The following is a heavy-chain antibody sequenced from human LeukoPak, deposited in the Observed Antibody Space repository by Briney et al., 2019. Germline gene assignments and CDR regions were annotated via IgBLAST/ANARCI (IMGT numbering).Heavy chain of an antibody. CDR1: GFIFSNYA. J-gene: IGHJ4*02. CDR2: VSGSGGTT. CDR3: ARGGSVFAYFFDY. Sequence: GGSLRLSCAASGFIFSNYAMAWARLTPGKGLEWVSAVSGSGGTTYYTDSVKGRFTIPRDSSTNTLYLQLSSLRAGDTAIYYCARGGSVFAYFFDYWGQGTLVTVSS. V-gene: IGHV3-23*01. D-gene: IGHD3-10*01.